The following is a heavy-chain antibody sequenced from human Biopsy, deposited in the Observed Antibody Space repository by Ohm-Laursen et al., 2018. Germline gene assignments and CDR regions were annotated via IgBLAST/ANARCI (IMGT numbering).Heavy chain of an antibody. CDR1: GGSISIGGSY. Sequence: SQTLSLTWTVSGGSISIGGSYWSWIRQHPGKGLEWIGYIYYNGNTNYNPSLKSRVSMSVDTSKNQFSLKLSSVTAADTAVYYCARMDCSGGSCHYYSYGMDVWGQGTTVTVSS. D-gene: IGHD2-15*01. CDR2: IYYNGNT. J-gene: IGHJ6*02. V-gene: IGHV4-31*02. CDR3: ARMDCSGGSCHYYSYGMDV.